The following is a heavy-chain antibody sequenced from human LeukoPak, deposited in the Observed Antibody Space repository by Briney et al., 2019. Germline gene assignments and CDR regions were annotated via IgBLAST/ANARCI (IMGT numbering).Heavy chain of an antibody. CDR3: AREAVKYGYYYMDV. CDR2: ISAYNGNT. Sequence: ASVKVSCKASGDSFGTYGISWVRQAPGQGLEWMGWISAYNGNTNYAQKLQGRVTMTTDTSTSTAYMELRSLRSDDTAVYYCAREAVKYGYYYMDVWGKGTTVTVSS. J-gene: IGHJ6*03. D-gene: IGHD2-2*01. CDR1: GDSFGTYG. V-gene: IGHV1-18*01.